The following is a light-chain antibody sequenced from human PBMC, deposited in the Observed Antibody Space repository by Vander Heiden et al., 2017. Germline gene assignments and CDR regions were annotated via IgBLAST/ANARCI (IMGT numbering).Light chain of an antibody. CDR1: QGNSSY. CDR2: STA. Sequence: AIRMTQSPSSSSAPTGDRVTITFRAVQGNSSYLSWWQQKPVKAPKRRIYSTATYLGAVPSRRSGSRSGTDDSPTKSCMEEEDVATDYCLKYGCHGFTFGPGTKVDI. CDR3: LKYGCHGFT. V-gene: IGKV1-8*01. J-gene: IGKJ3*01.